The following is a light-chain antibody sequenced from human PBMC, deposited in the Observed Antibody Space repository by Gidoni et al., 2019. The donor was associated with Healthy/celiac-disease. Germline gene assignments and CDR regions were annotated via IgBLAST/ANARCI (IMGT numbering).Light chain of an antibody. CDR3: QQYYSTPLT. J-gene: IGKJ4*01. CDR1: QSVLYSSNNKNY. V-gene: IGKV4-1*01. CDR2: WAS. Sequence: TINCKSSQSVLYSSNNKNYLAWYQQKPGQPPKLLIYWASTRESGVPDRFSGSGSGTDFTLTISSLQAEDVAVYYCQQYYSTPLTFGGGTKVEIK.